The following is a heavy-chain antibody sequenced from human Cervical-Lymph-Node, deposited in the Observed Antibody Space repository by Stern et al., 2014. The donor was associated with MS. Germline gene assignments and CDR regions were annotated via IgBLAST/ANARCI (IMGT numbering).Heavy chain of an antibody. Sequence: EVQLVESGAEVKKPGESLKISCKGSGYSFTSHWIAWVRQMPGKGLEWMGIIYPSASDTSYSPSFKGQVTISAAKAITTAYLQWGSLRASDTAMYYCARRVLYRSSYYFDYWGQGTLVTVSS. CDR2: IYPSASDT. V-gene: IGHV5-51*03. CDR1: GYSFTSHW. J-gene: IGHJ4*02. D-gene: IGHD6-6*01. CDR3: ARRVLYRSSYYFDY.